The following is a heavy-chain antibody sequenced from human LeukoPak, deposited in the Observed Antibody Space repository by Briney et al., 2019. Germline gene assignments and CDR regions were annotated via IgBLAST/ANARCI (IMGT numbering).Heavy chain of an antibody. CDR3: AIPMMVPFGGMDV. V-gene: IGHV3-53*01. J-gene: IGHJ6*02. Sequence: GGSLRLSCAASGFTVSSNYMSWVRQAPGKGLEWVSVIYSGGSTYYADSVKGRFTISRDNSKNTLYLQMNSLRAEDTAVYYCAIPMMVPFGGMDVWGQGTTVTVSS. CDR1: GFTVSSNY. CDR2: IYSGGST. D-gene: IGHD3-16*01.